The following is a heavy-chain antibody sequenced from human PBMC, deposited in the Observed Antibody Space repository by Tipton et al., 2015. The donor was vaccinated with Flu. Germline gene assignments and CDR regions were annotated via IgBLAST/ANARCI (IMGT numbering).Heavy chain of an antibody. CDR3: AREFSGWFDP. V-gene: IGHV4-31*01. CDR1: GGSISSGGFY. CDR2: IYYSGST. D-gene: IGHD2/OR15-2a*01. J-gene: IGHJ5*02. Sequence: TLSLTCTVSGGSISSGGFYWTWIRQHPGKGLEWIGYIYYSGSTYYNPSLKSLVTISLDTSKNQFSLKLSSVTAADTAVYYCAREFSGWFDPWGQGTLVTVSS.